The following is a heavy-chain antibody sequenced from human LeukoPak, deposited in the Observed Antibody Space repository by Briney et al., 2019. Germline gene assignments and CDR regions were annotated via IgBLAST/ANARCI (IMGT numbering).Heavy chain of an antibody. Sequence: GASVKVSCKASGYTFTGYYMHWVRQAPGQGLEWMGWINPNSGGTNYAQKFQGRVTMTRDTSISTAYMELSRLRSDDTAVYYCAGGQRRYDFWSGYPWDYYYYYYMDVWGKGTTVTVSS. CDR3: AGGQRRYDFWSGYPWDYYYYYYMDV. J-gene: IGHJ6*03. CDR2: INPNSGGT. CDR1: GYTFTGYY. D-gene: IGHD3-3*01. V-gene: IGHV1-2*02.